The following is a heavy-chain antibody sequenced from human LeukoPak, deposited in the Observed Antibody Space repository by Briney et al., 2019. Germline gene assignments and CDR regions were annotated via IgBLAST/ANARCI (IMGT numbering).Heavy chain of an antibody. CDR3: ARSQVSGYEDY. V-gene: IGHV4-59*01. Sequence: SETLSLTCTVSGGSISSYYWSWIRQPPGKGLEWIGYIYYSGSTNYNPSLKSRVTISVDTSKNQFSLKLSSVTAAGTAVYYCARSQVSGYEDYWGQGTLVTVSS. D-gene: IGHD5-12*01. J-gene: IGHJ4*02. CDR1: GGSISSYY. CDR2: IYYSGST.